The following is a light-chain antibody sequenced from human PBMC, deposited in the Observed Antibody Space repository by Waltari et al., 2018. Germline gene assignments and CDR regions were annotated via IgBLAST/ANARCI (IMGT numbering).Light chain of an antibody. V-gene: IGLV3-21*04. CDR1: HIGRKS. CDR2: YDS. J-gene: IGLJ2*01. CDR3: LVWHSTTDHHGV. Sequence: SYVVTQSPSVSVAPGETARITCGGDHIGRKSVHWYQQRPGQAPGLVISYDSDRPSGIPERFSGSNSGNTATLTISWVEADDEADYYCLVWHSTTDHHGVFGGGTKLTVL.